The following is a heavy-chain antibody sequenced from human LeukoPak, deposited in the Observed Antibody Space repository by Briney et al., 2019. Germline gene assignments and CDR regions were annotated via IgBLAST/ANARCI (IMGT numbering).Heavy chain of an antibody. CDR3: ARGRSDYLRYYFDH. D-gene: IGHD3-22*01. V-gene: IGHV4-34*01. J-gene: IGHJ4*02. Sequence: SETLSLTCAVYGGSFSGYYWSWLRQPPGKGLEWIGEINHSGSTNYNPSLKSRVTISVDTSKNRFSLKLSSVTAADTAVYYCARGRSDYLRYYFDHWGQGTLVTVSS. CDR2: INHSGST. CDR1: GGSFSGYY.